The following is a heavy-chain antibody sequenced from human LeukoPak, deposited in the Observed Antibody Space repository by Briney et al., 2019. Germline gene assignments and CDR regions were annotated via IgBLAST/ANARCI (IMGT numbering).Heavy chain of an antibody. Sequence: GGSLRLSCTASGFTFSSYSMNWVRQAPGKGLEWVSSISSSSSYIYYADSVKGRFTISRDNAKNSLYLQMNSLRAEDTAVYYCARGYCSSTSCSIDYWGQGTLVTVSS. J-gene: IGHJ4*02. V-gene: IGHV3-21*04. CDR3: ARGYCSSTSCSIDY. CDR1: GFTFSSYS. D-gene: IGHD2-2*01. CDR2: ISSSSSYI.